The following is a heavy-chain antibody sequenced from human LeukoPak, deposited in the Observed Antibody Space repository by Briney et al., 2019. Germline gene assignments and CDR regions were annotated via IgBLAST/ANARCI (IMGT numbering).Heavy chain of an antibody. Sequence: ASVKVSCKASGYTFTGYYMHWVRQAPGQGLEWMGWINPNSGGTNYARKFQGRVTMTRDTSISTAYMELSRLRSDDTAVYYCARVPSGYSSGWSNHWFDPWGQGTLVTVSS. CDR3: ARVPSGYSSGWSNHWFDP. D-gene: IGHD6-19*01. CDR2: INPNSGGT. V-gene: IGHV1-2*02. J-gene: IGHJ5*02. CDR1: GYTFTGYY.